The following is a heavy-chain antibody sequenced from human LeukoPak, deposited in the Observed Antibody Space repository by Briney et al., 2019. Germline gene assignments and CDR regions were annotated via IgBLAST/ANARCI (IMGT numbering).Heavy chain of an antibody. CDR1: GYSISSGYY. Sequence: SETLSLTCTVSGYSISSGYYWGWIRQPPGKGLEWIGSIYHSGSTYYNPSLKSRVTISVDTSKNQFSLKLSSVTAADTAVYYCAGEDYFDSSGYASWRFDIWGQGTMVTVSS. D-gene: IGHD3-22*01. CDR3: AGEDYFDSSGYASWRFDI. CDR2: IYHSGST. V-gene: IGHV4-38-2*02. J-gene: IGHJ3*02.